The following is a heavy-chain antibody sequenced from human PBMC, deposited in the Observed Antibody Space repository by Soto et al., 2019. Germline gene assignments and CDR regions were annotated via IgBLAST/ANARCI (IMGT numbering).Heavy chain of an antibody. V-gene: IGHV4-34*01. J-gene: IGHJ3*02. CDR3: ARMAAITMIVVGDAFDI. Sequence: QVQLQQWGAGLLKPSETLSLTCAVYGGSFSGYYWSWIRQPPGKGLEWIGEINHSGSTNYNPSLKSEVTKSVDTSKNQFSLKLSSVTAADTAVYYCARMAAITMIVVGDAFDIWGQGTMVTVSS. CDR1: GGSFSGYY. D-gene: IGHD3-22*01. CDR2: INHSGST.